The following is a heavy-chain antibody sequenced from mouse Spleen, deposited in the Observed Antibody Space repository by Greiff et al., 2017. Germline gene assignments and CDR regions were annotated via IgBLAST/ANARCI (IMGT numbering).Heavy chain of an antibody. J-gene: IGHJ4*01. V-gene: IGHV5-2*01. D-gene: IGHD1-2*01. CDR1: EYEFPSHD. CDR2: INSDGGST. CDR3: ASHYYGYNAMDY. Sequence: EVKLMESGGGLVQPGESLKLSCESNEYEFPSHDMSWVRKTPEKRLELVAAINSDGGSTYYPDTMERRFIISRDNTKKTLYLQMSSLRSEDTALYYCASHYYGYNAMDYWGQGTSVTVSS.